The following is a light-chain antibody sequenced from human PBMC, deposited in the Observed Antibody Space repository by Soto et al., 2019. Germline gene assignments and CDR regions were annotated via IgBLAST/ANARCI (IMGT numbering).Light chain of an antibody. V-gene: IGKV1-5*01. Sequence: DIQMTQSPSTLSASVGDRVTITCRASQTITMWMAWYQQKPGKAPKLLIYDASTLESGVPSRFSGSRSGTEFTLTTSSLQPEDFATYYCQQSYSTPSITFGQGTRLEIK. CDR1: QTITMW. CDR2: DAS. CDR3: QQSYSTPSIT. J-gene: IGKJ5*01.